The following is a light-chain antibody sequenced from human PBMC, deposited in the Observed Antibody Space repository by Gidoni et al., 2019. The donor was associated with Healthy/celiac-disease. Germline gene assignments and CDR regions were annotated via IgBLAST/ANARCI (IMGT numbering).Light chain of an antibody. V-gene: IGKV3-11*01. CDR2: DAS. CDR3: QQRSHWPPL. J-gene: IGKJ2*01. Sequence: EIVLTQAPATLSLSPGERATLSCRASQSASSYVAWYQQKPGQAPRLLIYDASNRATGIPARFSGIGSGTDFTLTIRSLEPDDFAVYYCQQRSHWPPLFGQGTKLEIK. CDR1: QSASSY.